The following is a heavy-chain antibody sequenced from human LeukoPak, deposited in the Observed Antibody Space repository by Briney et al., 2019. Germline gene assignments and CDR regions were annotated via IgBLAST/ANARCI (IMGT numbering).Heavy chain of an antibody. CDR1: GYTFTGYY. V-gene: IGHV1-2*04. CDR3: ARGTVLRYFDWLLPYYYYGMDV. D-gene: IGHD3-9*01. Sequence: ASVKVSCKASGYTFTGYYMHWVRQAPGQGLEWMGWINPNSGGTNYAQKFQGWVTMTRDTSISTAYMELSRLRSDDTAVYYCARGTVLRYFDWLLPYYYYGMDVWGKGTTVTVSS. J-gene: IGHJ6*04. CDR2: INPNSGGT.